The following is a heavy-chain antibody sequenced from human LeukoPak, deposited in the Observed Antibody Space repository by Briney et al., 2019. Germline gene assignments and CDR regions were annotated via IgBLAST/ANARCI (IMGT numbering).Heavy chain of an antibody. CDR2: IIPILGIA. CDR1: GGTFSSCA. CDR3: ARDSIVVVPAAMPPDY. D-gene: IGHD2-2*01. J-gene: IGHJ4*02. V-gene: IGHV1-69*04. Sequence: SVKVSCKASGGTFSSCAISWVRQAPGQGLEWMGRIIPILGIANYAQKFQGRVTITADKSTSTAYMELSSLRSEDTAVYYCARDSIVVVPAAMPPDYWGQGTLVTVSS.